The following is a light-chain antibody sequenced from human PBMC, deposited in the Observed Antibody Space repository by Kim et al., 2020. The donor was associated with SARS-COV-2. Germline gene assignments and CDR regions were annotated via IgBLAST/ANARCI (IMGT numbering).Light chain of an antibody. Sequence: EIVLTQSPGTLSLSPGERATLSCRASQSVSSSYLAWYQLKPGQAPRLVIYGASTRATGIPDRFSGSGAGTDFTLTISRLEPEDFAVYYCQQFGSSFGPGTKVDIK. CDR1: QSVSSSY. CDR2: GAS. J-gene: IGKJ3*01. CDR3: QQFGSS. V-gene: IGKV3-20*01.